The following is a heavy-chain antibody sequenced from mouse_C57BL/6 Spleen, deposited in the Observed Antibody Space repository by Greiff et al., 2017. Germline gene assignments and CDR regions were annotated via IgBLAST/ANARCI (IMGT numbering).Heavy chain of an antibody. CDR2: IDPENGDT. J-gene: IGHJ2*01. CDR1: GFNIKDDY. CDR3: TTGITTVVPYYFDY. D-gene: IGHD1-1*01. V-gene: IGHV14-4*01. Sequence: VQLQQSGAELVRPGASVKLSCTASGFNIKDDYMHWVKQRPEQGLEWIGWIDPENGDTEYASKFQGKATITADTSSNTAYLQLSSLTSEDTAVYYCTTGITTVVPYYFDYWGQGTTLTVSS.